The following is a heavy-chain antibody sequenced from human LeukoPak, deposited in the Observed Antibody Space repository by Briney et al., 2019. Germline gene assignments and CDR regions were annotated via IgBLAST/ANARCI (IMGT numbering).Heavy chain of an antibody. CDR2: INHSGST. J-gene: IGHJ6*02. Sequence: SETLSLTCAVYGGSFSGYYWSWIRQPPGKGLEWIGEINHSGSTNYNPSLKSRVTISVDTSKNQFSLKLSSVTAADTAVYYCARVFLAVAGLRNYYYYYGMDVWGQGTTVTVSS. CDR1: GGSFSGYY. CDR3: ARVFLAVAGLRNYYYYYGMDV. V-gene: IGHV4-34*01. D-gene: IGHD6-19*01.